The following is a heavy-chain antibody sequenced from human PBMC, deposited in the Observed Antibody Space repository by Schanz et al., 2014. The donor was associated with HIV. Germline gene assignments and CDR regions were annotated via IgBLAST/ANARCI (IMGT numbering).Heavy chain of an antibody. CDR1: GFIFSNYG. CDR3: AKDAGGAMDV. CDR2: ISYDGSNK. V-gene: IGHV3-30*18. D-gene: IGHD3-16*01. J-gene: IGHJ6*02. Sequence: QVQLVESGGGVVQPGRSLRLSCAGSGFIFSNYGMNWVRQAPGKGLEWVAVISYDGSNKYYGDSSKGRFTISRDNSKNTLYLQMNSLRPEDTAVYYCAKDAGGAMDVWGQGTTVTVSS.